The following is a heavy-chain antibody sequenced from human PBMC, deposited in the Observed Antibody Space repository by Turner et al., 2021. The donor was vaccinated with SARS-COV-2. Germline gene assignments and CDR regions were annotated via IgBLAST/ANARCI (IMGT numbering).Heavy chain of an antibody. J-gene: IGHJ4*02. V-gene: IGHV4-34*01. D-gene: IGHD3-3*01. CDR3: ARGDDPRKSGVV. CDR2: VHPYGTT. Sequence: QVQLQQWGAGPLKPSETLSRICAVNGGSLSGYYWTWIRQPPGKGLEWIGEVHPYGTTYYHPSLKSRVSMSVDTSKNQFSLKLNSVTAADTAFYYCARGDDPRKSGVVWGQGPLVTVSS. CDR1: GGSLSGYY.